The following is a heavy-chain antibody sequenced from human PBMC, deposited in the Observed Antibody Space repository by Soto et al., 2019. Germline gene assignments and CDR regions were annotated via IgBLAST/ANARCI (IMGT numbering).Heavy chain of an antibody. V-gene: IGHV3-15*07. CDR2: IKSEANGGTT. Sequence: EVQLVESGGGLVKPGGSLRLSCAASGFSFSNAWMKWVRQAPGKGLEWVGRIKSEANGGTTDHAAAVKGRFIISRDDSKNMLFLQMDSLITEDSAVYYGVYYRDSSARHVDFWGQGTLVTVSS. J-gene: IGHJ4*02. D-gene: IGHD3-22*01. CDR3: VYYRDSSARHVDF. CDR1: GFSFSNAW.